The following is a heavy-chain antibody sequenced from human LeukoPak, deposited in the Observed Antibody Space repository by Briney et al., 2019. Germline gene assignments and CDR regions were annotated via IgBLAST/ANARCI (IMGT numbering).Heavy chain of an antibody. CDR3: ARVRGYRDGCNHPFDY. D-gene: IGHD5-24*01. J-gene: IGHJ4*02. V-gene: IGHV4-59*01. CDR1: GGSISSYY. Sequence: PSETLSLTCTVSGGSISSYYWSWIRQPPGKGLEWIGYIYYSGSTNYNPSLKSRVTISVDTSKNQFSLKLSSVTAADTAVYYCARVRGYRDGCNHPFDYWGQGTLVTVSS. CDR2: IYYSGST.